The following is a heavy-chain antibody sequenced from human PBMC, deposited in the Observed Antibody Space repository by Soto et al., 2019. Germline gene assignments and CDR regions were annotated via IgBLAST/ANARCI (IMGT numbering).Heavy chain of an antibody. V-gene: IGHV1-69*01. J-gene: IGHJ4*02. CDR1: GGTFSSSA. CDR3: AREGLNWNQRGDFDY. D-gene: IGHD1-1*01. Sequence: QVQLVQSGAEVKKPGSSVKVSYKASGGTFSSSAISWVRQAPGQGLEWMGGIIPIFGTANYAQKFQGRVTITADESTSTAYMELSSLRSEDTAVYYCAREGLNWNQRGDFDYWGQGTLVTVSS. CDR2: IIPIFGTA.